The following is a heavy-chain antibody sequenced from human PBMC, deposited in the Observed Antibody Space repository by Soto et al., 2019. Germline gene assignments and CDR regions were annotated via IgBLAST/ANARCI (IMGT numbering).Heavy chain of an antibody. CDR2: VYTNGNT. CDR3: ARSAAVIVGYAFET. J-gene: IGHJ3*02. D-gene: IGHD3-22*01. CDR1: GFTVSRNY. Sequence: EVQVMESGGDLVQPGGSLRLSCAAAGFTVSRNYMSWVRQAPGKGLECVSVVYTNGNTYFADSVKGRFTVSRDNSRNTLYIQMNSLRVEDTAVYFCARSAAVIVGYAFETWGPGTMVTVSS. V-gene: IGHV3-66*01.